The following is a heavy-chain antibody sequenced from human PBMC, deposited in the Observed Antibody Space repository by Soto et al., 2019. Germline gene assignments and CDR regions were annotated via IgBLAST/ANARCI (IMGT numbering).Heavy chain of an antibody. J-gene: IGHJ4*02. CDR2: ISYDGSNK. D-gene: IGHD4-17*01. CDR3: AKGHDGDSVSYFDY. Sequence: QVQLVESGGGVVQPGRSLRLSCAASGFTFSSYGMHWVRQAPGKGLEWVAVISYDGSNKYYADSVKGRFTISRDNSNNTRYLQMNSLRAEDTAVYYCAKGHDGDSVSYFDYWGQGTLVTVSS. V-gene: IGHV3-30*18. CDR1: GFTFSSYG.